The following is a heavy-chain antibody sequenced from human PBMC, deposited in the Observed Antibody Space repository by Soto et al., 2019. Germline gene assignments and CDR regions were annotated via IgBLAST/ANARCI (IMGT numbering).Heavy chain of an antibody. V-gene: IGHV1-18*01. D-gene: IGHD6-19*01. CDR1: GGTFSSYA. CDR2: ISAYNGNT. Sequence: ASVKVSCKASGGTFSSYAISWVRQAPGQGLEWMGGISAYNGNTNYAQKLQGRVTMTTDTSTSTAYMELRSLRSDDTAVYYCARRSSSSGWVFDYWGQGTLVTVSS. CDR3: ARRSSSSGWVFDY. J-gene: IGHJ4*02.